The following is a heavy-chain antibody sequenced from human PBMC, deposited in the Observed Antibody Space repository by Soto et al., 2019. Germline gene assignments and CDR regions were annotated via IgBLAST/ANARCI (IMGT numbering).Heavy chain of an antibody. CDR3: AKDYSSGWYYFDN. D-gene: IGHD6-13*01. V-gene: IGHV3-30*18. CDR1: GFTFSSYG. Sequence: GGSLRLSCAASGFTFSSYGMHWVRQAPGKGLEWVAVISYDGGNIYYADSVKGRFTISRDNSKHTVYLQMDSLRDEDTAVYYFAKDYSSGWYYFDNWGQGPLVTVSS. CDR2: ISYDGGNI. J-gene: IGHJ4*02.